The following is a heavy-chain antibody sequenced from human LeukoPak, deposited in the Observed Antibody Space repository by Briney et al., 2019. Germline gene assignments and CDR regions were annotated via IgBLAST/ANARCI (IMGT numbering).Heavy chain of an antibody. J-gene: IGHJ3*02. CDR1: GGSISSSTYY. CDR2: ISYSGST. V-gene: IGHV4-39*01. D-gene: IGHD6-19*01. CDR3: ARVPYTSGWFDAPDI. Sequence: PSETLSLTCTVSGGSISSSTYYWGWIRQPPGKGLEWIGIISYSGSTHYNPSLKSRVTISVDTSKNQFSLNLRSVTAADTAVYYCARVPYTSGWFDAPDIWGQGTMVTVSS.